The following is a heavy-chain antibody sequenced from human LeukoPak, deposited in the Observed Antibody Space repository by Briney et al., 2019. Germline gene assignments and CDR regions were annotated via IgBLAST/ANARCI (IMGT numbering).Heavy chain of an antibody. CDR2: IYLRDGST. V-gene: IGHV1-46*01. CDR1: GYTFTSNY. Sequence: ASVKVSGKASGYTFTSNYIHWVRQAPGQGLEWMGMIYLRDGSTSYAQKFQGRVTVTRDTSTSTVHMELSGLRSEDTAVYYCARDQEGFDYWGQGTLVTVSS. CDR3: ARDQEGFDY. J-gene: IGHJ4*02.